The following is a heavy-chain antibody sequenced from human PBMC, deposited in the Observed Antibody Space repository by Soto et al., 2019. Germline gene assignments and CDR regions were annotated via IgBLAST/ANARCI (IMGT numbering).Heavy chain of an antibody. J-gene: IGHJ4*02. CDR2: INSGGSST. CDR1: GFTFSSYW. CDR3: ARDGFGDFPIDY. Sequence: EVQLVESGGGLVQPGGSLRLSCAASGFTFSSYWMHWVRQAPGKGLVWVSRINSGGSSTTYADSVKGRFTFSRDNAKSTLYLQKNSLRAEDTAVYYCARDGFGDFPIDYWGQGTLVTVSS. V-gene: IGHV3-74*01. D-gene: IGHD3-10*01.